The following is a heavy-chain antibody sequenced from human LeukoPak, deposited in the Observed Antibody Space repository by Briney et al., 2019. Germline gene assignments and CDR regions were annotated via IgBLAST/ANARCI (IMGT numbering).Heavy chain of an antibody. CDR3: ARGGWLPPDF. CDR2: VYSTGST. D-gene: IGHD3-22*01. CDR1: GYSISSGYY. V-gene: IGHV4-4*07. J-gene: IGHJ4*02. Sequence: PSETLSLTCAVSGYSISSGYYWSWIRQPAGKGLEWIGHVYSTGSTNYNPSFKSRVTMSVDMSKNQFSLKLTSVTAADTAVYYCARGGWLPPDFWGQGTLVIVSS.